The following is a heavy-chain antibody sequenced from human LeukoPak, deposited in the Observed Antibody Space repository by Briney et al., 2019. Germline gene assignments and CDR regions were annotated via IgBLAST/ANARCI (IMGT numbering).Heavy chain of an antibody. CDR1: GFRFSNYA. CDR2: ISGSGGST. V-gene: IGHV3-23*01. D-gene: IGHD5-18*01. J-gene: IGHJ4*02. CDR3: ALSPDTADLFFDY. Sequence: PGGCLRLSCTASGFRFSNYAMNWVRQAPGKGLEWVSAISGSGGSTYYADSVKGRFTISRDNSKNTLYLQMNSLRAEDTAVYYCALSPDTADLFFDYWGQGTLVTVSS.